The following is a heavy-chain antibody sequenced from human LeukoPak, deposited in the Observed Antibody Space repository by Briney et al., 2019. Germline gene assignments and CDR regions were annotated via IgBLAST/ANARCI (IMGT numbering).Heavy chain of an antibody. CDR3: AREMESLANGFDL. D-gene: IGHD3-3*01. V-gene: IGHV1-69*13. CDR1: GDTFYNYP. CDR2: IILLFGST. J-gene: IGHJ3*01. Sequence: SVKVSCKSSGDTFYNYPISWVRQAPGQGLEWMGHIILLFGSTHYAQNFHGRLTISADESTRTAFMELSSLRSEDTALYYCAREMESLANGFDLWGQGTMDTVSS.